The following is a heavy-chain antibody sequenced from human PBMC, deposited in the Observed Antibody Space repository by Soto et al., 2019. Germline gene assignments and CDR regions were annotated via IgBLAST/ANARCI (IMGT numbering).Heavy chain of an antibody. Sequence: PGGSLRLSCAASGFTFSSYAMHWVRQAPGKGLEWVAVISYDGSNKYYADSVKGRFTISRDNSKNTLYLQMNSLRAEDTAVYYCARDYNSLPRAGPLFDYWGQGTLVTVSS. CDR2: ISYDGSNK. CDR3: ARDYNSLPRAGPLFDY. CDR1: GFTFSSYA. V-gene: IGHV3-30-3*01. J-gene: IGHJ4*02. D-gene: IGHD3-10*01.